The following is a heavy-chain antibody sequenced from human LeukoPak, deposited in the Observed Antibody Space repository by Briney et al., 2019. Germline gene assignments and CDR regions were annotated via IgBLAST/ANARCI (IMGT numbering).Heavy chain of an antibody. V-gene: IGHV3-49*03. CDR3: SRVGDGYNQPDY. CDR2: ITSKAFGGTT. D-gene: IGHD5-24*01. Sequence: GGSLRLSCTASGFTFGDYAMTWFRQGPGKGPEWVGFITSKAFGGTTEYAASVKGRFTISRDDSKSCAYLQMNSLKTEDTAVYYCSRVGDGYNQPDYWGQGILVTVSS. CDR1: GFTFGDYA. J-gene: IGHJ4*02.